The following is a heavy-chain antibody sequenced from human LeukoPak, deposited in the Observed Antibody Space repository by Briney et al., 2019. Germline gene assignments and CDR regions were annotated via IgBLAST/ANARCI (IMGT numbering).Heavy chain of an antibody. CDR3: ALYGAYFAF. V-gene: IGHV3-30*03. Sequence: GESLRLSCSGSGFTFSVYCIHWVRQVPGRGLEWVAVISFDGKTDTYADSVKGRFTISKDFSTNTLYLDMNTVRPDDTAVYYCALYGAYFAFWGHGTLVTVSS. J-gene: IGHJ4*01. CDR2: ISFDGKTD. CDR1: GFTFSVYC. D-gene: IGHD4-17*01.